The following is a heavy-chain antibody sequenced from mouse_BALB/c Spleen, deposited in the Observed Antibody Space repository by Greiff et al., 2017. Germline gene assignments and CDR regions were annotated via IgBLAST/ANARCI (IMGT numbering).Heavy chain of an antibody. CDR1: GYTFTSYW. V-gene: IGHV1S22*01. CDR3: KLYYGNYFDD. Sequence: LQQPGSELVRPGASVKLSCKASGYTFTSYWMHWVKQRHGQGLEWIGNIYLGSGSTNYDEKFKSKGTLTVDTSSSTAYMHLSSLTSEDSAVYYCKLYYGNYFDDWGQGTARTVSS. J-gene: IGHJ2*01. D-gene: IGHD2-1*01. CDR2: IYLGSGST.